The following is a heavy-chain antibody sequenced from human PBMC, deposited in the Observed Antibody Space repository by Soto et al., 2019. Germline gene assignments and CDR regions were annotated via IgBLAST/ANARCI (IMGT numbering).Heavy chain of an antibody. Sequence: SETQSLTYTVSDGSIRSSSYYWGWIRQPPGKGLEWIVSINHSGSTNYNPSLKSRVTISVDTSKNQFSLKLSSVTAADTAVYYCARGRGYYDILTGLGLNWFDPWGQGTLVTVSS. D-gene: IGHD3-9*01. CDR2: INHSGST. V-gene: IGHV4-39*07. J-gene: IGHJ5*02. CDR3: ARGRGYYDILTGLGLNWFDP. CDR1: DGSIRSSSYY.